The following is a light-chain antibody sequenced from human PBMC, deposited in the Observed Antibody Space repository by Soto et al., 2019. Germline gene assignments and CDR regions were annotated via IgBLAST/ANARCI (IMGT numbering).Light chain of an antibody. J-gene: IGLJ1*01. V-gene: IGLV2-8*01. CDR2: EVN. CDR3: TSSTSGSLYV. Sequence: QSALTQPPSASGSPGQSVTIFCTGSSSDVGSYNYVSWYQQNPGNAPKLVIYEVNKRPSGVPDRFSGSKSGNTASLTVSGLQAEDEADYFCTSSTSGSLYVFGTGTKVTVL. CDR1: SSDVGSYNY.